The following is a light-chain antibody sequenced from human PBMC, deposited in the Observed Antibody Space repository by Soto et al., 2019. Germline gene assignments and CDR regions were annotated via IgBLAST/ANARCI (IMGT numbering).Light chain of an antibody. Sequence: ETVLTQSPGTLSLSPGERASLSCRASQSVSSSYLAWYQQKPGQPPRLLIYDASSRPPGIPDRFSGSGSGTDFTLTISRLEPEDFAVYYCQQSATFGPGTNVAIK. J-gene: IGKJ3*01. CDR1: QSVSSSY. CDR2: DAS. CDR3: QQSAT. V-gene: IGKV3-20*01.